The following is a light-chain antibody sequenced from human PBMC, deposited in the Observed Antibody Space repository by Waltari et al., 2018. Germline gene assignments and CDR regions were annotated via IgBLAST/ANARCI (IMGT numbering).Light chain of an antibody. J-gene: IGLJ2*01. CDR2: DDS. V-gene: IGLV3-21*04. CDR3: QVWDSSSDHPVI. Sequence: SYVLTQTPSVAVAPGKTARITCGGNNTGSKSVHWYQQKQGQAPVVVIYDDSDRPSGIPERFSGSNSGNTATLTISRVEAGDEADYYCQVWDSSSDHPVIFGGGTKLIVL. CDR1: NTGSKS.